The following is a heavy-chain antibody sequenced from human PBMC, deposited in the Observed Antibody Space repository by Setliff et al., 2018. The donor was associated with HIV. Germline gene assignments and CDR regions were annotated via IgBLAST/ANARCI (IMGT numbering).Heavy chain of an antibody. CDR2: IYSGGST. V-gene: IGHV3-66*02. Sequence: PGGSLRLSCAASGFTISSNYMTWVRQAPGKGLEWVSVIYSGGSTYYADSVKGRFTISRDNSKNTLYLQINSLRAEDTAVYYCARGALGYCSGGSCSLSYWGQGALVTVSS. D-gene: IGHD2-15*01. CDR1: GFTISSNY. CDR3: ARGALGYCSGGSCSLSY. J-gene: IGHJ4*02.